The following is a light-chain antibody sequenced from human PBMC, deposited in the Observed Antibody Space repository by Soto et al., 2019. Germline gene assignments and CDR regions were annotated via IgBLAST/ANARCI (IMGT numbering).Light chain of an antibody. CDR1: QSVGSY. V-gene: IGKV3-11*01. Sequence: EIVLTQSPATLSLSPGERATLSCRASQSVGSYLAWYQQKRGQAPRLLIYDASNRDTDIPARFSGSGSGTDFTLTISSLEPEDFAVYYCQQRRAFGPGTKVDI. J-gene: IGKJ3*01. CDR3: QQRRA. CDR2: DAS.